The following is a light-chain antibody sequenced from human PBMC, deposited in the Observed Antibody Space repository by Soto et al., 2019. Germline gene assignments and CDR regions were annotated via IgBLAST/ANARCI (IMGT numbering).Light chain of an antibody. CDR1: QSLLHSNGYTY. CDR2: LGS. Sequence: DIVMTQSPLSLPVTPGEPASISCRSSQSLLHSNGYTYLDWYLQKPGQSPQLLIYLGSNRASGVPDRFSGSGSGTDFTLKISRVEAEDVGVYYYMQALQTPAFGQGTKLEIK. V-gene: IGKV2-28*01. CDR3: MQALQTPA. J-gene: IGKJ2*01.